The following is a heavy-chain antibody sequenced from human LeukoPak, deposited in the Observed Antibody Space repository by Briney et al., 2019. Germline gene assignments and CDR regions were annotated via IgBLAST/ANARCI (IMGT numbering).Heavy chain of an antibody. D-gene: IGHD4-17*01. CDR1: SGSISGNSYY. J-gene: IGHJ4*02. CDR2: IYSSGST. V-gene: IGHV4-39*01. Sequence: SSETLSLTCTISSGSISGNSYYWGWIRQPPGKGLEWIGSIYSSGSTYSNPSLKGRVTISGDTSTNQFSLRLSSVTAADTAVYYCARSMTTVTVPDYWGQGTLVTVSS. CDR3: ARSMTTVTVPDY.